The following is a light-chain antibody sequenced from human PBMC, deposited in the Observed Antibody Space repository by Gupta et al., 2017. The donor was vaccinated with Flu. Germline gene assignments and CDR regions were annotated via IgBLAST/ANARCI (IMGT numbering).Light chain of an antibody. V-gene: IGKV1-39*01. CDR2: AAS. CDR3: QHRDSTPRT. CDR1: QSISSY. Sequence: DIQMTQSPSSLSASVGDRVTITCRASQSISSYLNWYQQKQGKAPKLLIYAASRLQSGVPSRFSGSGSGTDFTLTISRRQPEDFATYYCQHRDSTPRTFGQGTKVEIK. J-gene: IGKJ1*01.